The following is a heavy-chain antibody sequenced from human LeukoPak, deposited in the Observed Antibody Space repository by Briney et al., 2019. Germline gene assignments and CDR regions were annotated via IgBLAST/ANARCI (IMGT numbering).Heavy chain of an antibody. V-gene: IGHV1-2*02. J-gene: IGHJ4*02. CDR3: ARDLEWELLVGY. CDR1: GYTFTSYG. Sequence: ASVKVSCKASGYTFTSYGISWVRQAPGQGLEWMGWINPNSGGTNYAQKFQGRVTMTRDTSISTAYMELSRLRSDDTAVYYCARDLEWELLVGYWGQGTLVTVSS. CDR2: INPNSGGT. D-gene: IGHD1-26*01.